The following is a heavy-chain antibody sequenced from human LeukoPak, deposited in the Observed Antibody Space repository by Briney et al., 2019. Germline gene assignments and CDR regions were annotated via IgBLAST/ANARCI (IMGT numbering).Heavy chain of an antibody. V-gene: IGHV1-69*04. Sequence: SVKVSCKASGGTFSSYAISWVRQAPGQGLEWMGRIIPILGIANYAQKFQGRVTITADKSTSTAYMELSSLRSEDTAVYYCAKSGEYYYGSGDHNWFDPWGQGILVTVSS. CDR1: GGTFSSYA. D-gene: IGHD3-10*01. CDR3: AKSGEYYYGSGDHNWFDP. J-gene: IGHJ5*02. CDR2: IIPILGIA.